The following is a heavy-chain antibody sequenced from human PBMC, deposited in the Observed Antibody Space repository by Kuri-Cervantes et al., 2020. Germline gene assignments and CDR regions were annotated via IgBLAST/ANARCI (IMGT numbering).Heavy chain of an antibody. Sequence: GESLKISCAASGFTFSSYAMSWVRQAPGKGLEWVSVITSSGGSRHYADSVKGRFTISSDNSKNTLFLQMSNLRSEDTAVYYCAKGTHIVVVTSHMESAFNIWGQGTMVTVSS. CDR1: GFTFSSYA. V-gene: IGHV3-23*01. D-gene: IGHD2-21*02. J-gene: IGHJ3*02. CDR2: ITSSGGSR. CDR3: AKGTHIVVVTSHMESAFNI.